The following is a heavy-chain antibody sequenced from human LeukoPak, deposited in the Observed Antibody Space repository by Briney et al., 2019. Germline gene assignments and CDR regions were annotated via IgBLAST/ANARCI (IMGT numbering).Heavy chain of an antibody. CDR3: ARTMVRGYYFDY. CDR2: IIPIFGTA. J-gene: IGHJ4*02. V-gene: IGHV1-69*01. D-gene: IGHD3-10*01. CDR1: GGTFSSYA. Sequence: SVKVSXKASGGTFSSYAISWVRQAPGQGLEWMGGIIPIFGTANYAQKFQVRVTITADESTSTAYMELSSLRSEDTAVYYCARTMVRGYYFDYWGQGTLVTVSS.